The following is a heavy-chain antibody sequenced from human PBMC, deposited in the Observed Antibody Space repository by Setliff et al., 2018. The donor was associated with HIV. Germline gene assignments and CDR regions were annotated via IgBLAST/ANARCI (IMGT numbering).Heavy chain of an antibody. CDR1: GGSISSSSYY. J-gene: IGHJ3*02. CDR3: AGHVSRIATRSGGFDI. D-gene: IGHD6-6*01. CDR2: IYYRGST. Sequence: SETLSLTCTVSGGSISSSSYYWGWIRQPPGKGLEWIGSIYYRGSTYYNPSLKSRVTISVDTSKNQFSLKLSSVTAADTAVYYCAGHVSRIATRSGGFDIWGQGTMVTVSS. V-gene: IGHV4-39*01.